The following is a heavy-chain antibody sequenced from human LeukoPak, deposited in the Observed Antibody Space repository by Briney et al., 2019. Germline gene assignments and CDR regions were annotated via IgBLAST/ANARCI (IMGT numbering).Heavy chain of an antibody. D-gene: IGHD6-19*01. J-gene: IGHJ5*02. V-gene: IGHV4-31*03. CDR1: GGSISSGGYY. CDR3: ATESKRIAVAGGNWFDP. Sequence: SQTLSLTCTVSGGSISSGGYYWSWIRQHPGKGLEWIGYIYYSGSTYYNPSLKSRVTISVDTSKNQFSLKLSSVTAADTAVYYCATESKRIAVAGGNWFDPWGQGTLVTVSS. CDR2: IYYSGST.